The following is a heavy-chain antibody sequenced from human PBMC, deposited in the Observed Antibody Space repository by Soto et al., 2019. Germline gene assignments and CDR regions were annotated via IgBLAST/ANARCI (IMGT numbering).Heavy chain of an antibody. CDR1: GGSMTNYY. V-gene: IGHV4-59*01. J-gene: IGHJ6*04. D-gene: IGHD1-1*01. CDR2: IYYSGTT. Sequence: QVQLQESGPGLVKPSETLSLTCTVSGGSMTNYYWSWIRQPPGKGLEWIGYIYYSGTTNYNPSLKSRVTLSVDTSKNQFSLNLTSVTAADTAVYYCARAGSAGPPPVWGKGTTVTVSS. CDR3: ARAGSAGPPPV.